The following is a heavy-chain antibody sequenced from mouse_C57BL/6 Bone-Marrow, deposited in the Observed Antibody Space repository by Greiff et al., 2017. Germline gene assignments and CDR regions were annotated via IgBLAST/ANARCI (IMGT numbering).Heavy chain of an antibody. CDR1: GYTFTSYG. J-gene: IGHJ1*03. Sequence: VQLQQSGAELARPGASVKLSCKASGYTFTSYGISWVKQRTGQGLEWIGEIYPRSGNTYYNEKFKGKATLTADKSSSTAYMELRSLTSEDSAVYFCARPGDCVGGYFDVWGTGTTVTVSA. CDR3: ARPGDCVGGYFDV. V-gene: IGHV1-81*01. D-gene: IGHD2-13*01. CDR2: IYPRSGNT.